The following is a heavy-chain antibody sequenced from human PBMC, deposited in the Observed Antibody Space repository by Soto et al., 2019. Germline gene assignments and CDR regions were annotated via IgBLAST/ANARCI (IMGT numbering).Heavy chain of an antibody. CDR3: ARDGRDYDESSGFMDV. J-gene: IGHJ6*02. CDR2: IWYDGTIK. V-gene: IGHV3-33*01. Sequence: VQLVESGGGVAQPGRSLRLSCAAFGFTFSSYALHWVRQAPGKGLEWVAVIWYDGTIKDHSDSVKGRFTISRDNSKNTVDLQMNSLRAEDTAVYYCARDGRDYDESSGFMDVWGQGTTVIVSS. D-gene: IGHD3-22*01. CDR1: GFTFSSYA.